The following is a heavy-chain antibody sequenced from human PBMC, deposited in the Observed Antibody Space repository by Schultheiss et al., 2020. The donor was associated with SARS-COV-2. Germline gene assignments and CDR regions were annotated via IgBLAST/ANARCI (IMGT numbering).Heavy chain of an antibody. CDR1: GGSFSGYY. CDR2: IYYSGST. V-gene: IGHV4-59*01. D-gene: IGHD2-2*02. Sequence: SETLSLTCAVYGGSFSGYYWSWIRQPPGKGLEWIGYIYYSGSTNYNPSLKSRVTISVDTSKNQFSLKLSSVTAADTAVYYCASGGCSSTSCYNFVDYWGQGTLVTVSS. CDR3: ASGGCSSTSCYNFVDY. J-gene: IGHJ4*02.